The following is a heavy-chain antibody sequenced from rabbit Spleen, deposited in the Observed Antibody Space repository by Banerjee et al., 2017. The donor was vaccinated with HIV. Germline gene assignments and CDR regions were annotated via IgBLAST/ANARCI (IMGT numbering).Heavy chain of an antibody. J-gene: IGHJ4*01. CDR2: IDPIFGRT. V-gene: IGHV1S47*01. CDR3: VREVAAKFNL. Sequence: QEQLVESGGGLVQAGGSLKLSCKASGFDFSNYGVTWVRQAPGKGLEWIGYIDPIFGRTYYANWVNGRFTISSHNAQNTLFLQLNSLTAADTATYFCVREVAAKFNLWGPGTLVTVS. CDR1: GFDFSNYG. D-gene: IGHD4-1*01.